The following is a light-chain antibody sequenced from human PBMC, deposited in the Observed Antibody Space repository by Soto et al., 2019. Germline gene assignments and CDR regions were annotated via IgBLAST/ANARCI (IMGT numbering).Light chain of an antibody. J-gene: IGLJ1*01. CDR1: SSDVGGYNY. V-gene: IGLV2-14*01. CDR2: EVS. Sequence: QPVLTQPASVSGSPGQSITISCTGTSSDVGGYNYVSWYQQHPGKAPKLMIYEVSNRPSGVSNRFPGSKSGNTASLTISGLQAEDEADYYCSSYTSSSTYVFGTGTKLTVL. CDR3: SSYTSSSTYV.